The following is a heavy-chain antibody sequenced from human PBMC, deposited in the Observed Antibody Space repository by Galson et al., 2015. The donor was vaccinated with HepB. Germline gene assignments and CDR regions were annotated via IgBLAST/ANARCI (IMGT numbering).Heavy chain of an antibody. CDR1: GDSVINNGYY. Sequence: TLSLTCSVSGDSVINNGYYWTWLRQPPGRGLHWIGYIYHSGVTDFNPSLKSRLTMSVDTSKNQFSLRLSSVTAADTAVYYCARVNNGHHFDHWGQGTLVTVSS. J-gene: IGHJ4*02. CDR3: ARVNNGHHFDH. CDR2: IYHSGVT. D-gene: IGHD2-8*01. V-gene: IGHV4-61*08.